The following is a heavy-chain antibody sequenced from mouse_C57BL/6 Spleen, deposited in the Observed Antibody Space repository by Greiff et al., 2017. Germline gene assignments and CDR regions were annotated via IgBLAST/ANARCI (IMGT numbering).Heavy chain of an antibody. CDR1: GYTFTDYN. Sequence: EVQLQQSGPELVKPGASVKIPCKASGYTFTDYNMDWVKQSHGTSLEWIGDINPNNGGTIYNQKFKGKATLTVDKSSSTAYMELRSLTSEDTAVYYCASGSYGYFDVWGTGTTVTVSS. CDR3: ASGSYGYFDV. J-gene: IGHJ1*03. D-gene: IGHD1-1*02. V-gene: IGHV1-18*01. CDR2: INPNNGGT.